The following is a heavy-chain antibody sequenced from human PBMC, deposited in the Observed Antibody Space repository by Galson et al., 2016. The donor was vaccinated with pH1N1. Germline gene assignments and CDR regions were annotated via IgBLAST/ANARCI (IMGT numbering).Heavy chain of an antibody. CDR2: IYSGGNT. V-gene: IGHV3-53*01. CDR3: ARGYPGFSYYGMDV. D-gene: IGHD2-15*01. CDR1: GFTVSPND. Sequence: SLRLSYAASGFTVSPNDMSWFRQAPGKGLEWVSVIYSGGNTYYTDSVKGRFTISRDSSKNTLYLQMNSLRPEDTAVYYCARGYPGFSYYGMDVWGQGATVTVSS. J-gene: IGHJ6*02.